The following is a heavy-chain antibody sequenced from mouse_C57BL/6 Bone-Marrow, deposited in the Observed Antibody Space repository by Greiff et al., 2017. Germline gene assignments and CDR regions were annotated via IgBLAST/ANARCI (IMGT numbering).Heavy chain of an antibody. CDR1: GYTFTSYW. J-gene: IGHJ3*01. Sequence: VQLQQSGAELVKPGASVKLSCKASGYTFTSYWMQWVKQRPGQGLEWIGEIDPSDSYTNYNQKFKGKATLTVDTSSSTAYMQLSSLTSEDSAVYYCARDHAWAYWGQGTLVTVSA. V-gene: IGHV1-50*01. CDR3: ARDHAWAY. CDR2: IDPSDSYT.